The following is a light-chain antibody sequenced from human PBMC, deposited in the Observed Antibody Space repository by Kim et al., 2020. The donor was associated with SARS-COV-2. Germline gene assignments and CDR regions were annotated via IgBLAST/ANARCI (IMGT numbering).Light chain of an antibody. J-gene: IGLJ3*02. CDR2: LSSDGSH. V-gene: IGLV4-69*01. CDR1: SGHSSYA. Sequence: ASVQLTCTLSSGHSSYAIAWHQQQPEKGPRYLMKLSSDGSHSKGDGIPDRFSGSSSGAERYLTISSLQSEDEADYYCQTWGTGIRVFGGGTQLTVL. CDR3: QTWGTGIRV.